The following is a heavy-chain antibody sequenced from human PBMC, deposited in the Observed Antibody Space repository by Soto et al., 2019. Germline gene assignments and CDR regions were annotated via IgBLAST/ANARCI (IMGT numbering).Heavy chain of an antibody. CDR2: IIAYNGIT. CDR1: GGTFSSYT. CDR3: AREGVSWFDP. D-gene: IGHD3-10*01. Sequence: ASVKVSCKASGGTFSSYTISWVRQAPGQGLEWMGRIIAYNGITNYAQKLQGRVTMTTDTSTSTAYMELSSLRSDDTAVYYCAREGVSWFDPWGQGTLVTVSS. J-gene: IGHJ5*02. V-gene: IGHV1-18*01.